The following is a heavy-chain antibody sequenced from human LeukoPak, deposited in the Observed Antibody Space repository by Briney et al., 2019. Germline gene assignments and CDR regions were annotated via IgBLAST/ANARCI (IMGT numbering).Heavy chain of an antibody. D-gene: IGHD4-17*01. CDR2: IRYDATST. CDR1: GFTFGHYG. J-gene: IGHJ4*02. Sequence: PGGSLILSCASSGFTFGHYGMHWVRQPPGKGLEWLTFIRYDATSTYYVDSEKGRFTVSRDNSKNTLYLQMNSLRAEDTALYYCATSTLTYGDYVTYYWRQGTLVSVSS. CDR3: ATSTLTYGDYVTYY. V-gene: IGHV3-30*02.